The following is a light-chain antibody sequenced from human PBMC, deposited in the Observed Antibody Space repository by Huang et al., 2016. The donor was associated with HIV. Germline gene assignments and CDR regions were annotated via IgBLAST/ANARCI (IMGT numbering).Light chain of an antibody. Sequence: EIVMTQSPATLSVSPGERATLSCRASQGVSNNIAWYQQKPGQTPRLLIHGASTSATGIAAKFSGRGSGTDFTLTITSLQPEDSAVYYCQHYNNWPPWTFGPGTQVEI. CDR2: GAS. CDR1: QGVSNN. CDR3: QHYNNWPPWT. J-gene: IGKJ1*01. V-gene: IGKV3D-15*01.